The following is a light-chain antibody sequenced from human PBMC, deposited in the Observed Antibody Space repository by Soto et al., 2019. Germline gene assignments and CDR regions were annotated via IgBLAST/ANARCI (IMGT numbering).Light chain of an antibody. CDR1: SSNIGGYNV. J-gene: IGLJ7*01. V-gene: IGLV2-23*01. Sequence: QSALTQPASVSGSPGQSITISCSGTSSNIGGYNVVSWYQQHPRKAPKVIVYEGIKRPSGVSDRFSGSTSGSTASLTISGLQAEDEAEYYCCSYVGATTYVFGSGTQLTVL. CDR3: CSYVGATTYV. CDR2: EGI.